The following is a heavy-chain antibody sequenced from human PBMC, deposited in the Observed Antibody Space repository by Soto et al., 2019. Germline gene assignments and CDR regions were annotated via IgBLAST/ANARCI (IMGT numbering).Heavy chain of an antibody. Sequence: SETLSLTCTVSGVSISSSSYFWGWIRQPPGKGLEWIGSVYHSGSTYYSPSLKSRVTISVDTSKNQFSLKLTSVTAADTAIYYCAKSSSSNCFDPWGQGTLVTVSS. CDR1: GVSISSSSYF. J-gene: IGHJ5*02. CDR3: AKSSSSNCFDP. V-gene: IGHV4-39*01. CDR2: VYHSGST.